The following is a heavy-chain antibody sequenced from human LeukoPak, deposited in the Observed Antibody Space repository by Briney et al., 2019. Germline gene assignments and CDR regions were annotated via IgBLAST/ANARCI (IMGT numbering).Heavy chain of an antibody. Sequence: GESLKISCKGSGYSFTSYWIGWVRQMPGKGLEWMGIIYPGDSDTRYSPSFQGQVTISADKSISTAYLQWSSLKASDTAMYYCARLQYCDGDCYLTNFDYWGQGTLVTVSS. J-gene: IGHJ4*02. CDR3: ARLQYCDGDCYLTNFDY. D-gene: IGHD2-21*02. CDR1: GYSFTSYW. CDR2: IYPGDSDT. V-gene: IGHV5-51*01.